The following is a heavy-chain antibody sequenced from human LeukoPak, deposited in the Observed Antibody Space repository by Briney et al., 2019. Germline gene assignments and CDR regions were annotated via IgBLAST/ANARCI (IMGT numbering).Heavy chain of an antibody. J-gene: IGHJ4*02. Sequence: GSLRLSCAASGFTFSRYWMHWVRQAPGKGLVWVSRIHSDGSSRNYADSVKGRFTISRDNAKNTLYLQMNSLRVEDTAVYYCARGLVALDYWGQGTLVTASS. D-gene: IGHD2-21*01. CDR2: IHSDGSSR. CDR1: GFTFSRYW. CDR3: ARGLVALDY. V-gene: IGHV3-74*01.